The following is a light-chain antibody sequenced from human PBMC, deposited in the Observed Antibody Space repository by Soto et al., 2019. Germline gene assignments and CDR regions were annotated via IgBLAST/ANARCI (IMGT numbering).Light chain of an antibody. CDR1: QSVSYN. CDR2: GAS. Sequence: EIELTQSPATMSVSPGERVTLSCRASQSVSYNLAWYQQRFGQAPRLLIYGASVRATGIPARFSGSGSGTDFTLTISNVQSEDFAVYYCQQYNNWPLTFGQGTRLEIK. J-gene: IGKJ5*01. V-gene: IGKV3-15*01. CDR3: QQYNNWPLT.